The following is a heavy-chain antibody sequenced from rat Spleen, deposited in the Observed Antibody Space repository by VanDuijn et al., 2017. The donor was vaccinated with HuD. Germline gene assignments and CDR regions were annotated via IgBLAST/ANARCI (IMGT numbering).Heavy chain of an antibody. CDR3: ARETTGSSGFVY. CDR2: INSAGST. D-gene: IGHD5-1*01. Sequence: EVRLQESGPGLVKPSQSLSLICSVTEHSITSSYRWNWIRQFPGNKLEWMGYINSAGSTNYNPSFKSRISITRDTSKNQFFLQVDSVTTRDTATYYCARETTGSSGFVYWGQGTLVTVSS. V-gene: IGHV3-3*01. J-gene: IGHJ3*01. CDR1: EHSITSSYR.